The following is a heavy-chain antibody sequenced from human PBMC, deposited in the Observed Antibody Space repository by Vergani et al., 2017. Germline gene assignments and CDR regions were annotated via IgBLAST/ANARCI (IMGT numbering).Heavy chain of an antibody. CDR1: GGSINSHNYY. Sequence: QVQLQESGPGLVKPSQTLSLTCTVSGGSINSHNYYWSWIRQPAGKGLEWIGRIHTSGSTNYNPSLKSRVTMSEDTFKNQFSLNLTSVTAADTAVYFCAVGSCLGGICYKPLFDYWGQGILVTVSS. D-gene: IGHD2-15*01. CDR3: AVGSCLGGICYKPLFDY. V-gene: IGHV4-61*02. J-gene: IGHJ4*02. CDR2: IHTSGST.